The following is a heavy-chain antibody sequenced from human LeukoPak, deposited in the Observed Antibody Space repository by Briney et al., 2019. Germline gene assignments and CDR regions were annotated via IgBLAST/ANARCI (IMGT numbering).Heavy chain of an antibody. Sequence: GSSVTDSLMASGWSHNRFVVTEVRPPPGQGGDGIGWICSYNGIPRQADKFQGRVTLPTDTSNNTTHMELKRLTAGDSAVYICANVAKGRYFFYFMDVWGKGTTVTVSS. CDR1: GWSHNRFV. V-gene: IGHV1-18*01. CDR3: ANVAKGRYFFYFMDV. D-gene: IGHD2-15*01. J-gene: IGHJ6*03. CDR2: ICSYNGIP.